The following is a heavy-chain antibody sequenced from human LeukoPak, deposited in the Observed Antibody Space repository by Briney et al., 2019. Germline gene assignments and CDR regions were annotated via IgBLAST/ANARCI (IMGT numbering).Heavy chain of an antibody. J-gene: IGHJ4*02. CDR3: ARDLATYGSGSYHCPLDY. Sequence: PGGSLRLSCAASGFTFNSYEMNWVRQAPGKGLEWVSFISASGSAIYYADSVKGRFIISRDNAKNSLYLQMNSLRAEGTALYYCARDLATYGSGSYHCPLDYWGQGTLVTVSS. D-gene: IGHD3-10*01. V-gene: IGHV3-48*03. CDR2: ISASGSAI. CDR1: GFTFNSYE.